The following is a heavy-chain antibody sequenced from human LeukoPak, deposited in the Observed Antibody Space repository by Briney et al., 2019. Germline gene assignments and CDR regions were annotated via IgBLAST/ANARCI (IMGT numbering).Heavy chain of an antibody. CDR3: ARGYCSGRCCYMWYSDY. CDR1: GFIVSNNY. J-gene: IGHJ4*02. Sequence: PGGSLRLSCAGSGFIVSNNYMTWVRQAPGKGLEWVSVIYKDGSTYYADSVKGRFTISRDNSKNTVYLQMNSLRAEDTAVYYCARGYCSGRCCYMWYSDYWGQGTLVTVSS. CDR2: IYKDGST. V-gene: IGHV3-53*01. D-gene: IGHD2-15*01.